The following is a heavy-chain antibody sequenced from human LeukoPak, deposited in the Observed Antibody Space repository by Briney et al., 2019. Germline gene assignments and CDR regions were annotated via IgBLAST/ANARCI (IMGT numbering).Heavy chain of an antibody. J-gene: IGHJ4*02. CDR3: ARVEGEQQLDY. Sequence: PGGSLRLSCAASGFTFSSYSMNWVRQAPGKGLEWVSSISSSSSYIYYADSVKGRFTISRDNAKNSLYLQMDSLRVEDTAVYYCARVEGEQQLDYWGQGTLVTVSS. CDR1: GFTFSSYS. V-gene: IGHV3-21*01. CDR2: ISSSSSYI. D-gene: IGHD6-13*01.